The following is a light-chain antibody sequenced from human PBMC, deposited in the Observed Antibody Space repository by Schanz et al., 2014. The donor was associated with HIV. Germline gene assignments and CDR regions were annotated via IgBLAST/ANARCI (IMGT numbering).Light chain of an antibody. Sequence: DIQMTQSPSTLSASVGDRVTITCRASQSVNSWLAWYQQKPAKAPKVLIYAASTLQSGVPSRFSGSGSGTDFTLTISSLQPEDFATYYCQQPASYPLTFGGGTKVEIK. CDR3: QQPASYPLT. CDR2: AAS. V-gene: IGKV1-5*01. J-gene: IGKJ4*01. CDR1: QSVNSW.